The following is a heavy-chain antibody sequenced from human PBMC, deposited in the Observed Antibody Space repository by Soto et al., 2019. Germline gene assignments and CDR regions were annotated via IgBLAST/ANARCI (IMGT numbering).Heavy chain of an antibody. CDR3: ARTREIDAFDI. V-gene: IGHV1-46*01. CDR1: GYTFTSYY. CDR2: INPSGGST. J-gene: IGHJ3*02. Sequence: ASVKVSCKASGYTFTSYYMHWVRQAPGQGLEWMGIINPSGGSTSYAQKFQGRVSMTRDTSTSTVYMELSSLRSEDTAVYYCARTREIDAFDIWGQGTMVTVSS.